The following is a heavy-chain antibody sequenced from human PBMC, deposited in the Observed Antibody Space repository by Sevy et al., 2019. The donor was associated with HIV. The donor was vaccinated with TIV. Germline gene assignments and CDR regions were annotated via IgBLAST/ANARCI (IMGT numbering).Heavy chain of an antibody. CDR3: ARDLEFYDYGDYGPAFMPDY. J-gene: IGHJ4*02. Sequence: SLRLSCAASGFTFSTYGMYWVRQAPGKGLEWVAVIWFDGSNTYYADSVKGRFTISRDIAKNTLHLQMNSLRAEDTAVYYCARDLEFYDYGDYGPAFMPDYWGQGTLVTVSS. V-gene: IGHV3-33*07. D-gene: IGHD4-17*01. CDR1: GFTFSTYG. CDR2: IWFDGSNT.